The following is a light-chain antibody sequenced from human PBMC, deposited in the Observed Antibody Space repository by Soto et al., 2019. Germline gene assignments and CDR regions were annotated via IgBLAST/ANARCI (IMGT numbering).Light chain of an antibody. CDR2: DAS. Sequence: EIVMTQSPATLSVSPGERATLSCRAPQSILRNLAWYQHKPGQPPRLLIYDASNRATGIPARFSGSGSGTDFTLTISSLEPEDFAVYYCQQRSNWPLTFGGGTKVDIK. CDR3: QQRSNWPLT. J-gene: IGKJ4*01. CDR1: QSILRN. V-gene: IGKV3-11*01.